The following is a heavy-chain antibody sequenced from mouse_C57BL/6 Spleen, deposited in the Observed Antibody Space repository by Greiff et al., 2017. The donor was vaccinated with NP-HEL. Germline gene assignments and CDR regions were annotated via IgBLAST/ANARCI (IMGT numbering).Heavy chain of an antibody. V-gene: IGHV1-22*01. Sequence: EVQLQESGPELVKPGASVKMSCKASGYTFTDYNMHWVKQSHGKSLEWIGYINPNNGGTSYNQKFKGKATLTVNKSSSTAYMELRSLTSEDSAVYYCASYYDYDEEGFAYWGQGTLVTVSA. D-gene: IGHD2-4*01. CDR1: GYTFTDYN. CDR2: INPNNGGT. CDR3: ASYYDYDEEGFAY. J-gene: IGHJ3*01.